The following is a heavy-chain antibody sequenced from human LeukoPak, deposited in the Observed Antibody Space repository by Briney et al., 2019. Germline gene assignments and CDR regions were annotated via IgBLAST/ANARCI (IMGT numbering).Heavy chain of an antibody. D-gene: IGHD3-22*01. CDR2: ISSSGSTI. CDR1: GFTFSSYE. CDR3: AREPSPPYYDSSGYYDY. Sequence: GGSLRLSCAASGFTFSSYEMNWVRQAPGKGLEWVSYISSSGSTIYYADSVKGRFTISRDNAKNSLYLQMNSLRAEDTAVYYCAREPSPPYYDSSGYYDYWGQGTLVTVSS. J-gene: IGHJ4*02. V-gene: IGHV3-48*03.